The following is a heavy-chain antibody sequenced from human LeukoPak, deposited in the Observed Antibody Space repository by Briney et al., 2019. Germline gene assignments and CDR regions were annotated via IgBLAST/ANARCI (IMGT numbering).Heavy chain of an antibody. V-gene: IGHV3-23*01. Sequence: GGSLRLSCAASGFTFSSYAMSWVRQAPGKGLEWVSGIIGSGGSTYYADSVKGRFTISRDNSKNTLYLQMNSLRAGDTAVYYCAKDPDVVVPAAKDYWGQGTLVTVSS. J-gene: IGHJ4*02. D-gene: IGHD2-2*01. CDR3: AKDPDVVVPAAKDY. CDR2: IIGSGGST. CDR1: GFTFSSYA.